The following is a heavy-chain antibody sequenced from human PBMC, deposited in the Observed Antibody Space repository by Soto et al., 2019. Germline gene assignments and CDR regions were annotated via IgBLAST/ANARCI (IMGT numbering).Heavy chain of an antibody. CDR2: IIPIFGTA. J-gene: IGHJ6*02. CDR1: GGTFSSYA. CDR3: ARQDYYYYGMDV. V-gene: IGHV1-69*06. Sequence: QVQLVQSGAEVKKPESSVKVSCKASGGTFSSYAISWVRQAPGQGLEWMGGIIPIFGTANYAQKFQGRVTITADKSTSTDYMELSSLRSEDTAVYYCARQDYYYYGMDVWGQGTTVTVSS.